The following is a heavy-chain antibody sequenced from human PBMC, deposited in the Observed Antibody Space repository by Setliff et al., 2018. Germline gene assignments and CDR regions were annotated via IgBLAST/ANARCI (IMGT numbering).Heavy chain of an antibody. J-gene: IGHJ4*02. Sequence: PWGSLRLSCATSGFTFDDYGMSWVRQAPGKGLEWVAGISWNSGDIGYADSVKGRFTISRDNAKNSLYLQMNSLRAEDTAVYYCATGFLRYDILTGYYQRPHYFEYWGQGTLVTVSS. CDR3: ATGFLRYDILTGYYQRPHYFEY. V-gene: IGHV3-20*04. CDR2: ISWNSGDI. CDR1: GFTFDDYG. D-gene: IGHD3-9*01.